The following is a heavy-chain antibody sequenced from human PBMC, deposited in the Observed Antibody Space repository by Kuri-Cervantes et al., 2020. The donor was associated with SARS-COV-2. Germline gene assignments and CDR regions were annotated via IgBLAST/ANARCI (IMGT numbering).Heavy chain of an antibody. CDR1: GYSFSNFW. CDR2: IYPGDSDT. CDR3: AIPRRDYGSGSRYGGFDY. V-gene: IGHV5-51*01. D-gene: IGHD3-10*01. J-gene: IGHJ4*02. Sequence: GESLKISCKGSGYSFSNFWIAWVRQMPGKGLEWMGIIYPGDSDTRYSPSFQGQVTISADKSISTAYLQWASLKASDTAMYYCAIPRRDYGSGSRYGGFDYWGKGTLVTVSS.